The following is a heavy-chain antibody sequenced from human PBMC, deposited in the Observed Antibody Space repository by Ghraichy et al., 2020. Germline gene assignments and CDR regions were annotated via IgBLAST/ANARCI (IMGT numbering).Heavy chain of an antibody. CDR3: ARSPHLNTQLS. Sequence: SQTLSLTCTVSGGSISSSSYYWGWIRQPPGKGLEWIGSIYYSGSTYYNPSLKSRVTISVDTSKNQFSLKLSSVTAADTAVYYCARSPHLNTQLSWGQGTLVTVSS. CDR1: GGSISSSSYY. D-gene: IGHD6-13*01. J-gene: IGHJ4*02. CDR2: IYYSGST. V-gene: IGHV4-39*01.